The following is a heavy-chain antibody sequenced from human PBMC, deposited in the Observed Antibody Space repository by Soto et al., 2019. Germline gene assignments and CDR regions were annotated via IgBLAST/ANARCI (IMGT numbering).Heavy chain of an antibody. Sequence: PSETLSLTCTVSGGSISSYYWSWIRQPPGKGLEWIGYIYYSGSTYYNPSLKSRVTISVDTSKNQFSLKLSSVTAADTAVYYCARVVVVPAAMPRGWFDPWGQGTLVTVSS. CDR2: IYYSGST. CDR3: ARVVVVPAAMPRGWFDP. V-gene: IGHV4-59*06. J-gene: IGHJ5*02. D-gene: IGHD2-2*01. CDR1: GGSISSYY.